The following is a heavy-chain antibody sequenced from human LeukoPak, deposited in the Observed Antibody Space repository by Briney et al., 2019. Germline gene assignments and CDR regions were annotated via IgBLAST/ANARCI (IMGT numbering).Heavy chain of an antibody. CDR3: ARDQSSWLFDY. D-gene: IGHD6-13*01. CDR2: IYHGGNT. V-gene: IGHV4-30-2*01. J-gene: IGHJ4*02. CDR1: GGSISSGGYS. Sequence: PSETLSLTCAVSGGSISSGGYSWSWIRQPPGKGLEWIGYIYHGGNTYYNPSLKSRVTISVDRSKNQFSLKLSSVTAADTAVYYCARDQSSWLFDYWGQGTLVTVSS.